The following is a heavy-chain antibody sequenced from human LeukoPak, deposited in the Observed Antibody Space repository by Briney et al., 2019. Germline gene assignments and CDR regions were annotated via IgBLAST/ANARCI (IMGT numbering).Heavy chain of an antibody. V-gene: IGHV4-59*01. Sequence: SETLSLTCTVSGGSISSYYWSWLRQPPGKGLEWIGYIYYSGSTNYNPSLKSRVTISVDTSKNQFSLKLSSVTAADTAVYYCARDQGMARYGMDVWGQGTTVTVSS. D-gene: IGHD5-24*01. CDR3: ARDQGMARYGMDV. CDR1: GGSISSYY. J-gene: IGHJ6*02. CDR2: IYYSGST.